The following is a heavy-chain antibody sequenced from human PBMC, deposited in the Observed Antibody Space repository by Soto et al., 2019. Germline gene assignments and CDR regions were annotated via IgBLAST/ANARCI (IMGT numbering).Heavy chain of an antibody. CDR3: ARGGYYYDSSGYSHTGEDY. V-gene: IGHV1-46*01. CDR1: GYTFTSYY. D-gene: IGHD3-22*01. CDR2: INPSGGST. J-gene: IGHJ4*02. Sequence: QVQLVQSGAEVKKPGASVKVSCKASGYTFTSYYMHWVRQAPGQGLEWMGIINPSGGSTSYAQKFQGRVTMTRDTSTSTVYMELSSLRSEDTAVYYCARGGYYYDSSGYSHTGEDYWGQGTLVTVSS.